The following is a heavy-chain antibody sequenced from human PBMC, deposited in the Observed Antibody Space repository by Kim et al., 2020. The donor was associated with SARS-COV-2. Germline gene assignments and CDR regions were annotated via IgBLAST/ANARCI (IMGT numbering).Heavy chain of an antibody. D-gene: IGHD3-3*01. J-gene: IGHJ6*01. Sequence: EINHSGRTNYNPSLKSRVTISVDTSKNQFSLKLSSVTAADTDVYYCAADSDYDLWCGHQAYYGM. V-gene: IGHV4-34*01. CDR2: INHSGRT. CDR3: AADSDYDLWCGHQAYYGM.